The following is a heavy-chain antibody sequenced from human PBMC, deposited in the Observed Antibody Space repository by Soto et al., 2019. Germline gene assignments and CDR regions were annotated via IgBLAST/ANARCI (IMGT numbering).Heavy chain of an antibody. V-gene: IGHV1-69*12. CDR3: AGSYSSSWYSPGTGYYFDY. D-gene: IGHD6-13*01. J-gene: IGHJ4*02. Sequence: QVQLVQSGAEVKKPGSSVKVSCKASGGTFSSYAISWVRQAPGQGLEWMGGIIPIFGTANYAQKFQGRVTITADESTSTADMELSSLRSEDTAVYYCAGSYSSSWYSPGTGYYFDYWGQGTLVTVCS. CDR2: IIPIFGTA. CDR1: GGTFSSYA.